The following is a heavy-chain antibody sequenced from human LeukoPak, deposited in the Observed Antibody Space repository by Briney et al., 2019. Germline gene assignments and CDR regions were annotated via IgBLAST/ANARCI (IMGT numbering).Heavy chain of an antibody. CDR1: GYSFSSYW. CDR2: IYPGDSDT. V-gene: IGHV5-51*01. CDR3: ARHERRYFDWSIDY. D-gene: IGHD3-9*01. J-gene: IGHJ4*02. Sequence: GESLKISCKGSGYSFSSYWIGWVRQMPGKGLEWMGIIYPGDSDTTYSQSFQGQVTISADKSISTAYLQWNSLKASDTAVYYCARHERRYFDWSIDYWGQGTLVTVSS.